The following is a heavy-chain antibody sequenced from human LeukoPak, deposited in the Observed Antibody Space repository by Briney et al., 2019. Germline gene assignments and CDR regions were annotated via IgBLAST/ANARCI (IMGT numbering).Heavy chain of an antibody. CDR3: VKYGGVVPVAINDDH. CDR2: ITADGVRP. D-gene: IGHD2-2*02. J-gene: IGHJ5*02. V-gene: IGHV3-23*01. Sequence: PGGSLRLSCAASGFTFNNFAMAWVRQAPGKGLEWVSGITADGVRPHYADSVKGRFIMSRDNSLDTLYLQMNFLRAEDTAVYYCVKYGGVVPVAINDDHWGQGTLVTVSS. CDR1: GFTFNNFA.